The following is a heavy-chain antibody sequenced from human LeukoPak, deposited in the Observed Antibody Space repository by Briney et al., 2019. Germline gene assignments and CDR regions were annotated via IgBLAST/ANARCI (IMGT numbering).Heavy chain of an antibody. J-gene: IGHJ4*02. V-gene: IGHV4-34*01. CDR2: INHSGST. Sequence: PSETLSLTCAVYGGSFSGYYWSWIRQPPGKGLEWIGEINHSGSTNYNPSLKSRVTISVDTSKNQFSLKLSSVTAADTAVYYCARGGRSLQWPADYWGQGTLVTVSS. D-gene: IGHD6-19*01. CDR3: ARGGRSLQWPADY. CDR1: GGSFSGYY.